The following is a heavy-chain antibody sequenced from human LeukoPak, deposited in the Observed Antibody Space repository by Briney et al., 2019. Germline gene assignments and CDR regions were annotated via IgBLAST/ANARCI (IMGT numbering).Heavy chain of an antibody. Sequence: PGGSLRLSCAASGFAVSSNYMSWVRQAPGKGLEWVSVIYSGGSTYYGDSVKGRFTISRHNSKNTLYLRMNSLRAEDTAVYYCARDHLFSGMDVWGQGTTVTVSS. J-gene: IGHJ6*02. V-gene: IGHV3-53*04. CDR3: ARDHLFSGMDV. CDR2: IYSGGST. CDR1: GFAVSSNY.